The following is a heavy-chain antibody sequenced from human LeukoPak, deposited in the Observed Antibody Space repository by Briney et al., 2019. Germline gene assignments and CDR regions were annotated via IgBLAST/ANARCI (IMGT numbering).Heavy chain of an antibody. CDR3: ARSLTMVRAYDY. V-gene: IGHV3-7*01. Sequence: PGGSLRLSCAASGFTFNRYWMSWVRQAPGKGLEWVANIKQDGSNKYYADSVKGRFTISRDNSKSTVYLQMNSLRTEDTAVYYCARSLTMVRAYDYWGQGTLVTVSS. J-gene: IGHJ4*02. CDR2: IKQDGSNK. D-gene: IGHD3-10*01. CDR1: GFTFNRYW.